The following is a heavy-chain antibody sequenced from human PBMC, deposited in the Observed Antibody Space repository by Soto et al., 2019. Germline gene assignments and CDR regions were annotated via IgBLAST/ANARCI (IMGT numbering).Heavy chain of an antibody. CDR1: GYSSTSYW. Sequence: PGESLKISCKGSGYSSTSYWIGWVRQMPGKGLEWMGIIYPGDSDTRYSPSFQGQVTISADKSISTAYLQWSSLKASDTAMYYCARDLDYAGNSEGTDVWGQGTMVTVSS. CDR2: IYPGDSDT. D-gene: IGHD4-17*01. V-gene: IGHV5-51*01. CDR3: ARDLDYAGNSEGTDV. J-gene: IGHJ3*01.